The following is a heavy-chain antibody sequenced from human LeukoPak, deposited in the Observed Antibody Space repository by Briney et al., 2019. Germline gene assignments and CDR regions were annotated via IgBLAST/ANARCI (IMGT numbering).Heavy chain of an antibody. CDR1: GGSISSYY. CDR3: ARLSSSWSNWFDP. D-gene: IGHD6-13*01. CDR2: IYTSRST. Sequence: SETLSPTCTVSGGSISSYYWSWIRQPPGKGLEWIGYIYTSRSTNYNPSLKSRVTISVDTSKNQFSLKLSSVTAADTAVYYCARLSSSWSNWFDPWGQGTLVTVSS. J-gene: IGHJ5*02. V-gene: IGHV4-4*09.